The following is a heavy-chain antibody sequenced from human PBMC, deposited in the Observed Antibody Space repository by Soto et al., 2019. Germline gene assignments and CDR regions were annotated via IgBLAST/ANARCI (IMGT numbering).Heavy chain of an antibody. CDR3: ARGQSGYCSSTSCYGDYYYYYMDV. CDR2: MNPNSGNT. V-gene: IGHV1-8*02. CDR1: GYTFTSYG. Sequence: ASVKVSCKASGYTFTSYGINWVRQATGQGLEWMGRMNPNSGNTGYAQKFQGRVTMTRNTSISTAYMELSSLRSEDTAVYYCARGQSGYCSSTSCYGDYYYYYMDVWGKGTTVTVSS. D-gene: IGHD2-2*01. J-gene: IGHJ6*03.